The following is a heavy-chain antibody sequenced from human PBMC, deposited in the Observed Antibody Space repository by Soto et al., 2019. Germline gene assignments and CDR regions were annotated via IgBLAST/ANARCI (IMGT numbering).Heavy chain of an antibody. CDR1: GGSISSYY. J-gene: IGHJ4*02. V-gene: IGHV4-59*01. CDR3: ARGQFRWLQFL. Sequence: PSETLSLTCTVSGGSISSYYWSWIRQPPGKGLEWIGYIYYSGSTNYNPSLKSRVTISVDTSKNQFSLKLSSVTAADTAVYYCARGQFRWLQFLWGQGTMVTVS. D-gene: IGHD4-4*01. CDR2: IYYSGST.